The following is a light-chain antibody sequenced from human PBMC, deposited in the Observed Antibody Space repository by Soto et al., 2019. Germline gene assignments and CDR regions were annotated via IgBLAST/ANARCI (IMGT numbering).Light chain of an antibody. CDR1: QDISHY. Sequence: DIQMTQSPSSLSASVGDRVTITCQASQDISHYLNWYQQKPGKAPKFLIYDASKLETGVPSRFSGSGSGTDFTFTISSLQPEDTATYYCQQYDNLPLTFGGGTKVDI. J-gene: IGKJ4*01. CDR2: DAS. V-gene: IGKV1-33*01. CDR3: QQYDNLPLT.